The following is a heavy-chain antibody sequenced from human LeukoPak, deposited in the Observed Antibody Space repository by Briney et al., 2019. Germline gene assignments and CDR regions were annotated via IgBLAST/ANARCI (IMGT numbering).Heavy chain of an antibody. Sequence: SETLSLTCTVSGGSISSYYWSWIRQPPGKGLEWIGYIYYSGSTNYNPSLKSRVTISVDTSKNQISLKLSSVTAADTAVYYCARLDLGGEWLVIDYWGQGTLVTVSS. J-gene: IGHJ4*02. V-gene: IGHV4-59*08. CDR2: IYYSGST. D-gene: IGHD3-3*01. CDR1: GGSISSYY. CDR3: ARLDLGGEWLVIDY.